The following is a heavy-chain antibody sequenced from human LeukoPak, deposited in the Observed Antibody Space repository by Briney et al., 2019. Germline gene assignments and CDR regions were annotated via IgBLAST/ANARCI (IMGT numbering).Heavy chain of an antibody. CDR1: GYTFTNYG. D-gene: IGHD2/OR15-2a*01. CDR3: ARGGYTSFWEIDY. V-gene: IGHV1-18*01. J-gene: IGHJ4*02. Sequence: ASVKVSCKTSGYTFTNYGISWVRQAPGQGLEWMGWISGYNGNTNFAKDLPGRLIMTTDTSTSTAYMELRSLRSDDTAVYYCARGGYTSFWEIDYWGQGTLVSVSS. CDR2: ISGYNGNT.